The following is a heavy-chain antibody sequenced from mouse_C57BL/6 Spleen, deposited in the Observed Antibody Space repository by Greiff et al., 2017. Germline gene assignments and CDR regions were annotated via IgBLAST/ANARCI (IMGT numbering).Heavy chain of an antibody. CDR2: INYDGSST. V-gene: IGHV5-16*01. J-gene: IGHJ4*01. CDR3: ARIRYGNYAMDY. CDR1: GFTFSDYY. Sequence: EVKLVESEGGLVQPGSSMKLSCTASGFTFSDYYMAWVRQVPEKGLEWVANINYDGSSTYYLDSLKSRFIISRDNAKNILYLQMSSLKSEDTATYYCARIRYGNYAMDYWGQGTSVTVSS. D-gene: IGHD2-10*02.